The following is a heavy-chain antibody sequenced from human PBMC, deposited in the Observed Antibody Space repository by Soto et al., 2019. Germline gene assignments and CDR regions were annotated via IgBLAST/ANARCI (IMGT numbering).Heavy chain of an antibody. CDR1: GGTFSSYA. D-gene: IGHD3-3*01. J-gene: IGHJ3*02. V-gene: IGHV1-69*01. Sequence: QVQLVQSGAEVKKPGSSVKVSCKASGGTFSSYAISWVRQAPGQGLEWMGGIIPIFGTANYAQKFQGRVTITADESTSTAYMELSSLRSEDTAVYYCARDPFGVVIYAAGNAFDIWGQGTMVTVSS. CDR2: IIPIFGTA. CDR3: ARDPFGVVIYAAGNAFDI.